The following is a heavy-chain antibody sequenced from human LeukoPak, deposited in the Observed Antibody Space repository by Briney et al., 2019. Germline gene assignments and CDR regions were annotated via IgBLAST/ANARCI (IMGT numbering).Heavy chain of an antibody. V-gene: IGHV3-21*01. CDR1: GFTFNIYS. J-gene: IGHJ3*02. Sequence: GGSLRLSCAASGFTFNIYSMNWVRQAPGKGLEWVSSISGTSNYIYYADSVKGRFTISRDNSKNTLYLQMSSLRPEDTAVYYCVKDSPVVDDAFDIWGQGTMVTVSS. CDR2: ISGTSNYI. CDR3: VKDSPVVDDAFDI. D-gene: IGHD2-21*01.